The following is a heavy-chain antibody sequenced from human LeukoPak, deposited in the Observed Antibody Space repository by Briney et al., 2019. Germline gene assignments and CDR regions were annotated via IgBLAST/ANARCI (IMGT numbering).Heavy chain of an antibody. V-gene: IGHV4-4*07. Sequence: SETLSLTFTVSGGSISSYYWSWIRQPAGKGLEWIGRIYTSGSTNYNPSLKSRVTMSVDTSKNQFSLKLSSVTAADTAVYYRARDRGARLERFYAFDFWGQGTTVTVSS. J-gene: IGHJ3*01. D-gene: IGHD1-1*01. CDR1: GGSISSYY. CDR3: ARDRGARLERFYAFDF. CDR2: IYTSGST.